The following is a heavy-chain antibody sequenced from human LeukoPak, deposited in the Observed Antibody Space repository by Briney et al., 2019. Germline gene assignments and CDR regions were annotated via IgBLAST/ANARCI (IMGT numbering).Heavy chain of an antibody. CDR3: ARDNEGRFGELVGY. CDR2: IWYDGSNK. Sequence: GRSLRLSCTASGFTFSSYGMHWVRQAPGKGLEWVAVIWYDGSNKYYVDSVKGRFTISRDNSKNTLYLQMNSLRAEDTAVYYCARDNEGRFGELVGYWGQGTLVTVSS. V-gene: IGHV3-33*01. D-gene: IGHD3-10*01. J-gene: IGHJ4*02. CDR1: GFTFSSYG.